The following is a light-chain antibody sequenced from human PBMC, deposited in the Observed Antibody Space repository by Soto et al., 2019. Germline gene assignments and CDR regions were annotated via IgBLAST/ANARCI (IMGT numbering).Light chain of an antibody. CDR1: SSDVGAYNF. CDR3: SSYTTISTYV. Sequence: QSALTQPASVSGSPGQSIGISCTGTSSDVGAYNFVSWYQQRPDKAPKLILYDVSNRPSGVSNRFSGCKSGNTASLTISGLQAEDEADYYCSSYTTISTYVFGTGTKVTVL. CDR2: DVS. J-gene: IGLJ1*01. V-gene: IGLV2-14*01.